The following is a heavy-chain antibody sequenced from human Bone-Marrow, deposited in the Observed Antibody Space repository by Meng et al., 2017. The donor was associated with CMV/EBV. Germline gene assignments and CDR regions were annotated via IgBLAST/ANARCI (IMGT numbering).Heavy chain of an antibody. CDR1: GGTFSSHA. Sequence: SVKVSCKASGGTFSSHAISWVRQAPGQGLEWMGGIIPIFGTANYAQKFQGRVTITTDESTSTAYMELSSLRSEDTAVYYCARETYYDVWSGYYGYYYYGMDVWGQGTTVTVSS. CDR2: IIPIFGTA. J-gene: IGHJ6*02. D-gene: IGHD3-3*01. V-gene: IGHV1-69*05. CDR3: ARETYYDVWSGYYGYYYYGMDV.